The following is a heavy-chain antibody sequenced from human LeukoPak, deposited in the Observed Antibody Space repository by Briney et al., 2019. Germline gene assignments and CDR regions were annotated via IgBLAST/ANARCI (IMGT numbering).Heavy chain of an antibody. D-gene: IGHD3-22*01. J-gene: IGHJ4*02. Sequence: PSETLSLTCAVYGGSFSGYYWSWIRQPPGKGLEWIGEINHSGCTNYNPSLKSRVTISVDTSKNQFSLKLSSVTAADTAVYYCASQDSSGYWTDYWGQGTLVTVSS. CDR3: ASQDSSGYWTDY. V-gene: IGHV4-34*01. CDR2: INHSGCT. CDR1: GGSFSGYY.